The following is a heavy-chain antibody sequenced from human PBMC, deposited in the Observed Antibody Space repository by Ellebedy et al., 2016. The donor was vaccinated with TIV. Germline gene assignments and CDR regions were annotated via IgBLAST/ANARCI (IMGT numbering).Heavy chain of an antibody. CDR3: VRLDTTLITVEEYYYYMDV. Sequence: SETLSLTCTVSDDSMTSYYWTWVRQPPGKGLDWIGSIYYSGSTYYNPSLKSRFTITVDTSKNQFSLRLSSVTAADTALYYCVRLDTTLITVEEYYYYMDVWGKGTTVTVSS. D-gene: IGHD5-18*01. V-gene: IGHV4-59*01. CDR1: DDSMTSYY. J-gene: IGHJ6*03. CDR2: IYYSGST.